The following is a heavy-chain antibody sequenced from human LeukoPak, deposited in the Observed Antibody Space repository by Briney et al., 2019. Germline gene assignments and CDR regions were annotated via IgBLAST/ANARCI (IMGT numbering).Heavy chain of an antibody. V-gene: IGHV3-33*06. J-gene: IGHJ5*02. CDR2: IWYDGSNK. CDR1: GFTFSSYG. CDR3: AKDLPSGYYDSSGYTSPNWFDP. Sequence: PGGSLRLSCAASGFTFSSYGMHWVRQAPGKGLEWVAVIWYDGSNKYYADSVKGRFTISRDNSKNTLYLQMNSLRAEDTAVYHCAKDLPSGYYDSSGYTSPNWFDPWGQRTLVTVSS. D-gene: IGHD3-22*01.